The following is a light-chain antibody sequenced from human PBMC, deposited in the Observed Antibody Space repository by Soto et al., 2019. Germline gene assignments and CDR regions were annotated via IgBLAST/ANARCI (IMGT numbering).Light chain of an antibody. V-gene: IGKV3-20*01. CDR1: QSVSSSY. Sequence: EIVLTQSPGTLSLSPGERATLSCRASQSVSSSYLAWYQQKPGQAPRLLIYGASSRATGIPDRFSGSGSGTDLTLTISRLEPEDFAVYYCEQYSSPPTFGPGTKVDI. CDR2: GAS. CDR3: EQYSSPPT. J-gene: IGKJ3*01.